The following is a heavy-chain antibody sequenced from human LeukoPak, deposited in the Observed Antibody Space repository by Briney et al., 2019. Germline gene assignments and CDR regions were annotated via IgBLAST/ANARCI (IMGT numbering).Heavy chain of an antibody. V-gene: IGHV1-46*01. CDR1: GYTFTSYY. D-gene: IGHD1-26*01. Sequence: ASVKVSCKASGYTFTSYYMHWVRQAPGQGLEWMGIINPSGGSTSYAQKFQGRVTMTGDTSTSTVYMELSSLRSEDTAVYYCAKIGPSGSYFDCWGQGTLVTVSS. CDR2: INPSGGST. J-gene: IGHJ4*02. CDR3: AKIGPSGSYFDC.